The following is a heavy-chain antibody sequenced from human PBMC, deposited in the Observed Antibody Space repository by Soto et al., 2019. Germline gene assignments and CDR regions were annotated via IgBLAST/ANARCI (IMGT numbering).Heavy chain of an antibody. CDR1: GFTFTNYA. Sequence: PGGSVRLSCAASGFTFTNYAMTWVRQTPGKGLEWVSGISASGGLKYYADSVRGRFTVSRDNSKNILYLQMDNLRDEDTALYYCAREVGAPSGWLDPWGQGTQVTVSS. CDR3: AREVGAPSGWLDP. J-gene: IGHJ5*02. D-gene: IGHD1-26*01. CDR2: ISASGGLK. V-gene: IGHV3-23*01.